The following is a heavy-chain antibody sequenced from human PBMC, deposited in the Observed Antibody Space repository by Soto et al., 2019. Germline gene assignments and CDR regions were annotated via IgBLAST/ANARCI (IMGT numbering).Heavy chain of an antibody. CDR2: INSDVSSI. V-gene: IGHV3-74*01. CDR3: TRGASCYGNFEY. Sequence: EVQLVESGGGVVQPGGSLRLSCAASGFSFSTWMHWVRQAPGKGLEWLSRINSDVSSISYADSVKGRFTVSRDNAKNTLYLQINSLTAEDTAVYACTRGASCYGNFEYWGQG. J-gene: IGHJ4*02. D-gene: IGHD2-2*01. CDR1: GFSFSTW.